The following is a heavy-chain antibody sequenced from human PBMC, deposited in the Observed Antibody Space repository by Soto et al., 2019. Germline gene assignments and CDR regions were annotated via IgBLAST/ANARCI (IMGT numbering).Heavy chain of an antibody. Sequence: QVQLQESGPGLVKPSQTLSLTCAVSGGSISSVGYYWSWIRQHPGKGLEWIGYIYYSGITYYNPSLKSRVTISVDTFKNHSSLKLSSVTAADTAVYNCARGPPSRFWGQGTLVTVST. CDR1: GGSISSVGYY. V-gene: IGHV4-31*11. CDR3: ARGPPSRF. CDR2: IYYSGIT. J-gene: IGHJ4*02.